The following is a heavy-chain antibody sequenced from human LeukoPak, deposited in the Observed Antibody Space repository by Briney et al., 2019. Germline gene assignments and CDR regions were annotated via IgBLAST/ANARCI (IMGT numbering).Heavy chain of an antibody. J-gene: IGHJ4*02. D-gene: IGHD3-9*01. CDR3: AREEGLGDRLVINPAVDY. Sequence: KPGGSLRLSCAASGFSVSDYHMEWVRQAPGKGLEWVSSISSSSSYIYYADSVKGRFTISRDNAKNSLYLQMNSLRAEDTAVYYCAREEGLGDRLVINPAVDYWGQGTLVTVSS. V-gene: IGHV3-21*01. CDR1: GFSVSDYH. CDR2: ISSSSSYI.